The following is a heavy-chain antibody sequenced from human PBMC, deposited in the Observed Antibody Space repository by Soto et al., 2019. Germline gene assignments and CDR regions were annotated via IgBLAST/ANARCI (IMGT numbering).Heavy chain of an antibody. CDR2: INPSGGST. CDR3: ARDLVVRGPELYYYGMDV. J-gene: IGHJ6*02. Sequence: GASVKVSCKASGYTFTSYYMHWVRQAPGQGLEWIGIINPSGGSTSYAQKFQGRVTMTRDTSTSTVYMELSSLRSEDTAVYYCARDLVVRGPELYYYGMDVWGQGTTVTVSS. CDR1: GYTFTSYY. V-gene: IGHV1-46*01. D-gene: IGHD3-10*01.